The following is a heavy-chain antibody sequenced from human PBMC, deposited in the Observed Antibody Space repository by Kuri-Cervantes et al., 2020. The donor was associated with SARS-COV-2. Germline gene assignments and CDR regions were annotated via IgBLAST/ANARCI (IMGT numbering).Heavy chain of an antibody. CDR3: AREGGADIVGHEYFQH. CDR2: IYYSGST. CDR1: GGSISSYY. V-gene: IGHV4-59*12. J-gene: IGHJ1*01. Sequence: ESLKISCTVSGGSISSYYWSWIRQPPGKGLEWIGYIYYSGSTNYNPSLKSRVTISVDTSKNQFSLKLSSVTAADTAVYYCAREGGADIVGHEYFQHWGQGTLVTVSS. D-gene: IGHD2-21*01.